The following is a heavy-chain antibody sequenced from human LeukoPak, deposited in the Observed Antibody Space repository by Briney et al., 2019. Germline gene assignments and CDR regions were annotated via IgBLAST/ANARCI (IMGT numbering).Heavy chain of an antibody. CDR2: IYYRGSP. J-gene: IGHJ4*02. V-gene: IGHV4-31*03. Sequence: PSQTLSLTCTVSGGSISSGGYYWSWLRQPPGKALEWIGYIYYRGSPYDNPSLKSRVTISVDTSKNQFSLKLSSVTAADTAVYYCARGGDYGVVAIDYWGQGTLVTVSS. CDR3: ARGGDYGVVAIDY. D-gene: IGHD3-3*01. CDR1: GGSISSGGYY.